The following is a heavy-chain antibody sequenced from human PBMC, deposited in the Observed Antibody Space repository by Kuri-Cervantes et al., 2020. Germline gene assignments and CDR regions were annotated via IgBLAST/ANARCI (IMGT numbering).Heavy chain of an antibody. Sequence: ASVKVSCKASGGTFSSYAISWVRQAPGQGLEWMGIINPSGGSTSYAQKFQGRVTMTRDTSTSTVYMELSSLRSEDTAVYYCARRRHPRITIFGVVIRAALHFDYWGQGTLVTVSS. J-gene: IGHJ4*02. CDR1: GGTFSSYA. CDR2: INPSGGST. V-gene: IGHV1-46*01. CDR3: ARRRHPRITIFGVVIRAALHFDY. D-gene: IGHD3-3*01.